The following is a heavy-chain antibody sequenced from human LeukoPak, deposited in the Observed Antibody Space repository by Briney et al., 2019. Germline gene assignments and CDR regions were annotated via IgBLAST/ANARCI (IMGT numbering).Heavy chain of an antibody. J-gene: IGHJ4*02. CDR1: GFTFSSYS. V-gene: IGHV3-21*01. Sequence: GGSLRLSCAASGFTFSSYSMNWVRQAPGKGLEWVSSISSSSSYIYYADSVKGRFTISRDNAKNSLYLQMNSLRAEDTAVYYCARDEDSSSFIGLDYWGQGTLVTVSS. CDR2: ISSSSSYI. D-gene: IGHD6-6*01. CDR3: ARDEDSSSFIGLDY.